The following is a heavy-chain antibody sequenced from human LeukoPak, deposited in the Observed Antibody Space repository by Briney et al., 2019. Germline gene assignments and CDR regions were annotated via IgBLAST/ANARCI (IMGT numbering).Heavy chain of an antibody. CDR1: GFTFSSYE. Sequence: SGGSLRLSCAASGFTFSSYEMNWVRQAPGKGLEWVSYISSSGSTIYYADSVKGRFTISRDNAKNSLYLQMNSLRAEDTAVYYCARDGYNGLFDYWGQGTLVTVSS. CDR3: ARDGYNGLFDY. J-gene: IGHJ4*02. D-gene: IGHD5-24*01. V-gene: IGHV3-48*03. CDR2: ISSSGSTI.